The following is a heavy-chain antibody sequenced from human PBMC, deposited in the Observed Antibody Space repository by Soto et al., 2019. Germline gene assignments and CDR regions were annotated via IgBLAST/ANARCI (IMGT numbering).Heavy chain of an antibody. CDR2: ISAYNGNT. D-gene: IGHD2-15*01. V-gene: IGHV1-18*01. CDR1: GYTFTSDG. J-gene: IGHJ1*01. Sequence: KVDCKAVGYTFTSDGISWLRQAPGQGLEWMGWISAYNGNTNYAQKLQGRVTMTTDTSTSTAYMELRSLRSDDTAVYYCARDSSPVGYCSGGSCYWGYFQHWGQGTLVTVSS. CDR3: ARDSSPVGYCSGGSCYWGYFQH.